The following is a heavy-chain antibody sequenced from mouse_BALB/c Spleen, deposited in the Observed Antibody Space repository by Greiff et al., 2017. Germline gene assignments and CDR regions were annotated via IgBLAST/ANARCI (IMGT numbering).Heavy chain of an antibody. Sequence: EVHLVESGGGLVKLGGSLKLSCAASGFTFSSYYMSWVRQTPEKRLELVAAINSNGGSTYYPDTVKGRFTISRDNAKNTLYLQMSSLKSEDTALYYCARQGLRPYFDVWGAGTTVTVSS. V-gene: IGHV5-6-2*01. CDR1: GFTFSSYY. J-gene: IGHJ1*01. CDR3: ARQGLRPYFDV. CDR2: INSNGGST. D-gene: IGHD1-2*01.